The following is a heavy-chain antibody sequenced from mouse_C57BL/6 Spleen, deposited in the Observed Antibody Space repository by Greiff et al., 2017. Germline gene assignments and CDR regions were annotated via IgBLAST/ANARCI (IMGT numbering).Heavy chain of an antibody. CDR3: ARRPYSDY. D-gene: IGHD2-12*01. CDR1: GYTFTSYD. V-gene: IGHV1-85*01. CDR2: IYPRDGST. J-gene: IGHJ2*01. Sequence: QVHVKQSGPELVKPGASVKLSCKASGYTFTSYDINWVKQRPGQGLEWIGWIYPRDGSTKYNEKFKGKATLTVDTSSSTAYMELHSLTSEDSAVYFCARRPYSDYWGQGTTLTVAS.